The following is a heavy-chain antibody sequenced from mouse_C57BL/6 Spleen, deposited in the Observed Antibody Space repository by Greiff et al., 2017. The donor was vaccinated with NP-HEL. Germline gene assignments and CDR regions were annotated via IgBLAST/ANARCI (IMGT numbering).Heavy chain of an antibody. Sequence: QVQLQQPGAELVKPGASVKMSCKASGYTFTSYWITWVKQRPGQGLEWIGDIYPGSGSTNYNEKFKSKATLTVDTSSSTAYMQLSSLTSEDSAVYYCARAGIYGNFLFAYWGQGTLVTVSA. CDR3: ARAGIYGNFLFAY. CDR2: IYPGSGST. J-gene: IGHJ3*01. D-gene: IGHD2-1*01. CDR1: GYTFTSYW. V-gene: IGHV1-55*01.